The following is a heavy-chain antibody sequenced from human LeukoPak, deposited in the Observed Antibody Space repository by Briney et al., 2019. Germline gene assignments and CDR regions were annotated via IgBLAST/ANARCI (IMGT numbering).Heavy chain of an antibody. J-gene: IGHJ6*02. CDR2: ISPNSGGT. CDR1: GYTFTGYY. Sequence: ASVKVSCKASGYTFTGYYMHWVRQAPGQGLEWMGWISPNSGGTNYAQKFQGRVTMTRDTSISTAYMELSRLRSDDTAVYYCAALRIAAAGDYYYYGMDVWGQGTTVTVSS. CDR3: AALRIAAAGDYYYYGMDV. V-gene: IGHV1-2*02. D-gene: IGHD6-13*01.